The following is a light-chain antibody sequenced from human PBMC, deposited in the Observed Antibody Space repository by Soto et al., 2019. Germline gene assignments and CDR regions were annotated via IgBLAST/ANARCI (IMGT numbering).Light chain of an antibody. V-gene: IGLV7-46*01. Sequence: QAVVTQEPSLTVSPGGTVTLTCGSNTGAVTSGHYPYWFQQKPGQAPRTLIYDTSNKRSWTPARFSGSLLGGKAALTLSGAQPEDEADYYCLLSYRGVGVFGGGTKLTVL. CDR1: TGAVTSGHY. CDR3: LLSYRGVGV. J-gene: IGLJ2*01. CDR2: DTS.